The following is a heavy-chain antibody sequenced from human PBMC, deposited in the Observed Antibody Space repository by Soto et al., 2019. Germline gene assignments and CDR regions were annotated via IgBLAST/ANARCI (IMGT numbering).Heavy chain of an antibody. D-gene: IGHD6-19*01. Sequence: ASVKVSCKASGYTFTSYDINWVRQATGQGLEWMGWMNPNSGNTGYAQKFQGRVTMTRNTSISTAYMELSSLRSGDTAVYYCARGFESTPEVAAQKNWFDPWGQGTLVTVSS. CDR2: MNPNSGNT. V-gene: IGHV1-8*01. CDR3: ARGFESTPEVAAQKNWFDP. J-gene: IGHJ5*02. CDR1: GYTFTSYD.